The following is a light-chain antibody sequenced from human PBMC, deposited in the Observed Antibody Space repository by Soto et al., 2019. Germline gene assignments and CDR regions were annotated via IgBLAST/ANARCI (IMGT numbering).Light chain of an antibody. CDR3: QQRSNWPPIT. Sequence: EIVLTQSPGTLSLSPGERATLSCRASQSVSSSYLAWYQQKPGQAPRLLIYGASSRATGIPDRFSGSGSGTDFTLTISRLEPEDFAVYYCQQRSNWPPITFGQGTRLRL. V-gene: IGKV3D-20*02. J-gene: IGKJ5*01. CDR1: QSVSSSY. CDR2: GAS.